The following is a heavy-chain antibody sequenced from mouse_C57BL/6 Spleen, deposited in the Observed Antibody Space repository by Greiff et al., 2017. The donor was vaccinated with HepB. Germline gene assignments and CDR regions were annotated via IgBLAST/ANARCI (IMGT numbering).Heavy chain of an antibody. CDR2: ISYDGSN. V-gene: IGHV3-6*01. D-gene: IGHD3-2*02. CDR3: ARDKGLRLQGY. Sequence: EVQVVESGPGLVKPSQSLSLTCSVTGYSITSGYYWNWIRQFPGNKLEWMGYISYDGSNNYNPSLKNRISITRDTSKNQFFLKLNSVTTEDTATYYCARDKGLRLQGYWGQGTTLTVSS. J-gene: IGHJ2*01. CDR1: GYSITSGYY.